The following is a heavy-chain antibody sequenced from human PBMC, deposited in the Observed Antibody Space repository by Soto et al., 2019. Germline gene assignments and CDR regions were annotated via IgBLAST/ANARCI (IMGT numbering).Heavy chain of an antibody. CDR3: VRGGGVDVVTPTRIVFDY. J-gene: IGHJ4*02. Sequence: QVQLVQSGAEVKKPGASVKVSCKVSGYTFTGNYMHWMRQAPGQGPEWLGWINPRNGDTDYAQKFQGRFTITRDTSSSTAYMDLSRLTSDDTAIYFCVRGGGVDVVTPTRIVFDYWGQGTLLPVSS. D-gene: IGHD2-21*02. V-gene: IGHV1-2*02. CDR1: GYTFTGNY. CDR2: INPRNGDT.